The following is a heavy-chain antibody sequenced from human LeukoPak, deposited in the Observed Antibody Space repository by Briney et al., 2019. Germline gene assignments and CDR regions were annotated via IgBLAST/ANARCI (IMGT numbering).Heavy chain of an antibody. CDR2: IKQDGSEK. CDR3: ARKAYGLDV. J-gene: IGHJ6*04. V-gene: IGHV3-7*03. CDR1: GFTFSSYW. Sequence: GGSLRLSCAPSGFTFSSYWMSWVRQAPGKGLEWAANIKQDGSEKYYVDSVKGRFTISRDNGKNSLYLQMNSLRAEDTAVYYCARKAYGLDVWGKGTTVTVSS.